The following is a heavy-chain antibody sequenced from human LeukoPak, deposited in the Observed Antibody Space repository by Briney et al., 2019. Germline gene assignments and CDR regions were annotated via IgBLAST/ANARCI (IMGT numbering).Heavy chain of an antibody. J-gene: IGHJ4*02. V-gene: IGHV4-39*01. Sequence: SETLSLTCTVSGGSISSSSYYWGWIRQPPGKGLEWIGSIYYSGSTYYNPSLKSRVTISVDTSKNQFSLKLSSVTAADTAVYYCARVYDFWSGYPLDYWGQGTLVTVPS. CDR3: ARVYDFWSGYPLDY. CDR1: GGSISSSSYY. D-gene: IGHD3-3*01. CDR2: IYYSGST.